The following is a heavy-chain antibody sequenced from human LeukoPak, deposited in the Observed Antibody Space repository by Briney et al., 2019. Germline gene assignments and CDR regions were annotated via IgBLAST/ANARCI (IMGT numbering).Heavy chain of an antibody. Sequence: PSETLSLTCTVSGGSISSYYWSWIRQPPGKGLEWIGYIYYSGSTNYNPSLKSRVTISVDTSKNQFSLKLSSVTAADTAVYYCARAYDFWSDNWFDPWGQGTLVTASS. J-gene: IGHJ5*02. CDR2: IYYSGST. CDR3: ARAYDFWSDNWFDP. V-gene: IGHV4-59*01. CDR1: GGSISSYY. D-gene: IGHD3-3*01.